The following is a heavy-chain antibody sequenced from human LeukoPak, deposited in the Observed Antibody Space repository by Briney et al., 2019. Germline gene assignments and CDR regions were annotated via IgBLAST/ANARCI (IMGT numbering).Heavy chain of an antibody. J-gene: IGHJ1*01. CDR1: GYTFTSYY. D-gene: IGHD1-26*01. V-gene: IGHV1-46*01. CDR3: ARGYIVGAPVEYFQH. CDR2: INPSGGST. Sequence: ASVKVSCKASGYTFTSYYMHWVRQAPGQGLEWMGIINPSGGSTSYAQKFQGRVTMIRDMSTSTVYMELSSLRSEDTAVYYCARGYIVGAPVEYFQHWGQGTLVTVSS.